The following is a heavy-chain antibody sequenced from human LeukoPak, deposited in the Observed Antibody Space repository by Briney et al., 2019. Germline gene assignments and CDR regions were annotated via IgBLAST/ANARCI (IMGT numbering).Heavy chain of an antibody. J-gene: IGHJ4*02. V-gene: IGHV1-69*04. CDR3: ARGGRAGYSSSSNGGYVY. D-gene: IGHD6-6*01. Sequence: ASVKVSCKASGGTFSSYAISWVRQAPGQGLEWMGRIIPILGIANYAQKFQGRVTLTADKSTSTAYMELSSLRSEDTAVYYCARGGRAGYSSSSNGGYVYWGQGTLVTVSS. CDR2: IIPILGIA. CDR1: GGTFSSYA.